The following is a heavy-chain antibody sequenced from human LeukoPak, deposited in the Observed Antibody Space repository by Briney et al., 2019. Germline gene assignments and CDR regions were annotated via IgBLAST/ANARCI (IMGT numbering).Heavy chain of an antibody. CDR3: AREGRYYYDSSGNGNWFDP. D-gene: IGHD3-22*01. CDR1: GGSISSYY. J-gene: IGHJ5*02. V-gene: IGHV4-59*01. CDR2: IYYSGST. Sequence: SETLSLTCTVSGGSISSYYWSWIRQPPGKGLEWIGYIYYSGSTNYNPSLKSRVTISVDTSKNRFSLKLSSVTAADTAVYYCAREGRYYYDSSGNGNWFDPWGQGTLVTVSS.